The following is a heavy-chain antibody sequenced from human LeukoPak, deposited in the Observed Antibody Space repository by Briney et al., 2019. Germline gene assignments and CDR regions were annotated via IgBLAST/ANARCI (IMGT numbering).Heavy chain of an antibody. CDR1: GFSLTTRGVG. Sequence: SGPTLVNPTQTLTLTCAFSGFSLTTRGVGGGWIRQPPGKALEWLALIYWDDDKRYSPSLKSRLTITKDTSKKQVVLTVTNLDPVDTATYYCARLAYYDNSGSSRPFDIWGQGTRVTVSS. CDR3: ARLAYYDNSGSSRPFDI. CDR2: IYWDDDK. V-gene: IGHV2-5*02. J-gene: IGHJ3*02. D-gene: IGHD3-22*01.